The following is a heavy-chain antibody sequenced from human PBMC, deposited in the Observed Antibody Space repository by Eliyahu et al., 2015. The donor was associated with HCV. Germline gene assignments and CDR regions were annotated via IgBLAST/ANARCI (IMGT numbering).Heavy chain of an antibody. CDR1: GSSFSGYW. V-gene: IGHV3-7*01. Sequence: EVYLVESGGGLVQPGGSLRLSCAASGSSFSGYWMGWVRQAPGKGXEWVANINQDGNTKYHLDSVKGRFTISRDNTKNSLYLQMDSLRAEDTAVYYCATEIPGGASYRDYWGQGTXVTVSS. D-gene: IGHD2-21*02. J-gene: IGHJ4*02. CDR2: INQDGNTK. CDR3: ATEIPGGASYRDY.